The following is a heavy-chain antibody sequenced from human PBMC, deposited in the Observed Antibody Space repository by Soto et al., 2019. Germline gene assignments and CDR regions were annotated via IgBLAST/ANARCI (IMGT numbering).Heavy chain of an antibody. CDR2: ISGGGGST. V-gene: IGHV3-23*01. CDR1: GFTFSSYA. Sequence: PGGSLRLSCAASGFTFSSYAMSWVRQAPGKGLEWVSAISGGGGSTYYADSVKGRFTISRDNSKNTLYLQMNSLRAEDTAVYYCAKDPYGDPRRSGYWGQGTLVTVSS. J-gene: IGHJ4*02. D-gene: IGHD4-17*01. CDR3: AKDPYGDPRRSGY.